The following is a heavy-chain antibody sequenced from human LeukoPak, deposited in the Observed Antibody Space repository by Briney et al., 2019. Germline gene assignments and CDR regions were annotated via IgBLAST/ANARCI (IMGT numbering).Heavy chain of an antibody. CDR2: ISVSGNT. J-gene: IGHJ4*02. D-gene: IGHD2-21*01. CDR1: GFTLSSYA. CDR3: AKAPVTTCSGAYCYPFDY. Sequence: GGSLRLSCAASGFTLSSYAMSWVRQAPGKGLERVSAISVSGNTYHADSVKGRFTISRDSSKNTLYLQMNRLRAEDAAVYYCAKAPVTTCSGAYCYPFDYWGQGTLVTVSS. V-gene: IGHV3-23*01.